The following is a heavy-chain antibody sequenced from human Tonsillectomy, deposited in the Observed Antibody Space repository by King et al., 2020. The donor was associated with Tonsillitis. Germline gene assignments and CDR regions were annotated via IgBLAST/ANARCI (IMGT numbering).Heavy chain of an antibody. V-gene: IGHV3-30*04. CDR3: ARDLDYYDSSGYFYY. CDR2: ISYDGSDK. CDR1: GFTFSSYA. D-gene: IGHD3-22*01. J-gene: IGHJ4*02. Sequence: VQLVESGGGVVQPGRSLRLSCAASGFTFSSYAMHWVRQAPGKGLEWVAVISYDGSDKYPADSVKGRFTISRDNSKNTLYLQMNSLRAEDTALYYCARDLDYYDSSGYFYYWGQGTLVTVSS.